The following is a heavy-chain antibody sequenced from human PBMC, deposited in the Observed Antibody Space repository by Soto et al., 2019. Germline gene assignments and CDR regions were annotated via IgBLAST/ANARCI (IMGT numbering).Heavy chain of an antibody. CDR1: DGKMKSCDYF. V-gene: IGHV4-30-4*01. D-gene: IGHD5-12*01. Sequence: LPVTSSVSDGKMKSCDYFWSLNCQPPGKGLEWIASIFYTGSTYYSPSLKSRASMSMDTSKSLFSLRLRSLTAADTAVYFCARVKATWYRHYYFDYWGQGTPVTVPS. CDR2: IFYTGST. J-gene: IGHJ4*03. CDR3: ARVKATWYRHYYFDY.